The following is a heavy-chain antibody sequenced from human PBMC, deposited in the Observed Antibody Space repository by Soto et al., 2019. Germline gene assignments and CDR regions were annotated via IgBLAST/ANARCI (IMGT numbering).Heavy chain of an antibody. CDR2: ISAYNRNT. CDR1: GYTFSNYG. J-gene: IGHJ4*02. V-gene: IGHV1-18*01. D-gene: IGHD3-10*01. Sequence: QVQLVQSGAEVKKPGASVKVSCKASGYTFSNYGTTWVRQAPGQGLEWMGWISAYNRNTNYAQKLQDRVTMTTDTSTXXAYXXXXXXXXXXXXXXXXXXXXXXXXXXGVVSADYWGQGTLVTVSS. CDR3: XXXXXXXXXXGVVSADY.